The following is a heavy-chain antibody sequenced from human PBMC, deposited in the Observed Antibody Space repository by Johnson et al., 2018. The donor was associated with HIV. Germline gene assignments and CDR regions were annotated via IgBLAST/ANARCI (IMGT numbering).Heavy chain of an antibody. V-gene: IGHV3-66*02. Sequence: MLLVESGGGVVQPGGSLRLSCAASGFTVSSNYMSWVRQAPGKGLEWVSVLYSDGGTYYADSVKGRFTISRDNSKNTLYLQMGSLRAEDMAVYYCAREGLIVGATLGAFDIWGQGTMVTVSS. CDR1: GFTVSSNY. J-gene: IGHJ3*02. D-gene: IGHD1-26*01. CDR2: LYSDGGT. CDR3: AREGLIVGATLGAFDI.